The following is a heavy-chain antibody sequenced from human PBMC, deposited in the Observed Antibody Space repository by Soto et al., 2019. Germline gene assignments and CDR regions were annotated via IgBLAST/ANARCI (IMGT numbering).Heavy chain of an antibody. J-gene: IGHJ4*02. CDR2: IKSKTDGGTT. D-gene: IGHD6-13*01. CDR3: TTHSSSWYNVSDY. Sequence: GGSLRLSCAASGFTFSNAWMSWVRQAPGKGLEWVGRIKSKTDGGTTDYAAPVKGRFTISRDDSKNTLYLQMNSLKTEDTAVYYCTTHSSSWYNVSDYWGQGTLVTVSS. V-gene: IGHV3-15*01. CDR1: GFTFSNAW.